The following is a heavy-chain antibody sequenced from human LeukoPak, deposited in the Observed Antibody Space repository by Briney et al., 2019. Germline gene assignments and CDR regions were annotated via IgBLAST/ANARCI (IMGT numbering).Heavy chain of an antibody. CDR1: GFTYSSYG. V-gene: IGHV3-30*18. Sequence: PGGPLRLSCAASGFTYSSYGMHGLRQAPGKGLEGVAIISSDGSNRYYADSVKGRFTISRDNSKNTLYLQLHSLRAADTAVYSCAKSPGGFYYGMDVWGQGTTVTVSS. J-gene: IGHJ6*02. D-gene: IGHD1-1*01. CDR2: ISSDGSNR. CDR3: AKSPGGFYYGMDV.